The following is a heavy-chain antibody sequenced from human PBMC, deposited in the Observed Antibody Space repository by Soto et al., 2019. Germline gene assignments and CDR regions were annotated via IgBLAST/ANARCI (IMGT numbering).Heavy chain of an antibody. CDR1: GGSISSGGYY. V-gene: IGHV4-31*03. Sequence: SETLSLSCTVSGGSISSGGYYWTWIRHYPGKGLEWIGYIYHSGSTYYNPSLKNRVSISVDTSKNQISLKVSSVTAADTAVYYCARGWLVVVPAAIDYGMDVWGQGTTVTVSS. CDR3: ARGWLVVVPAAIDYGMDV. D-gene: IGHD2-2*01. CDR2: IYHSGST. J-gene: IGHJ6*02.